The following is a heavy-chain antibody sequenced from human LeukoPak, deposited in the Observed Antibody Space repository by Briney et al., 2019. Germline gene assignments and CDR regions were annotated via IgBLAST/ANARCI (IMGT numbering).Heavy chain of an antibody. Sequence: SETLSLTCAVYGGSFSGYYWSWIRQPPGKGLEWIGEINHSGSTNYNPSLKSRVTISVDTSKNQFSLKLSSVTAADAAVYYCARAPGLNEGTIDYWGQGTPVTVSS. J-gene: IGHJ4*02. CDR2: INHSGST. CDR1: GGSFSGYY. CDR3: ARAPGLNEGTIDY. V-gene: IGHV4-34*01. D-gene: IGHD1-1*01.